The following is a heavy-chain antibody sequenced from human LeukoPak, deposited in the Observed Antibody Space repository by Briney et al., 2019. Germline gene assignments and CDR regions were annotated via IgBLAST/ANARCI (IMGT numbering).Heavy chain of an antibody. D-gene: IGHD5-12*01. CDR1: GFIFSNFA. CDR2: IFPDENTK. CDR3: ASPYSGYDGVSLDYY. Sequence: PGRSVRLSCEASGFIFSNFAMTWGRQAPGKGLEWVAAIFPDENTKLYADSVKGRFTISRDNSKNKLFLQMDSLRPDDTAVYYCASPYSGYDGVSLDYYWGQGTLVTVSS. V-gene: IGHV3-30*04. J-gene: IGHJ4*02.